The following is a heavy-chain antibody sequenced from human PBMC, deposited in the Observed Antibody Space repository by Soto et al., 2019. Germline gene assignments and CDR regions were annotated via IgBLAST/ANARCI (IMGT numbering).Heavy chain of an antibody. CDR1: GFTFSSYE. J-gene: IGHJ6*02. CDR2: ISSSGSTI. V-gene: IGHV3-48*03. CDR3: AKDDSSPGPPYYYYGMDV. D-gene: IGHD6-13*01. Sequence: EVQLVESGGGLVQPGGSLRLSCAASGFTFSSYEMNWVRQAPGKGLEWVSYISSSGSTIYYADSVKGRFTISRDNAKNSRYLQMNSLRAEDTAVYYCAKDDSSPGPPYYYYGMDVWGQGTTVTVSS.